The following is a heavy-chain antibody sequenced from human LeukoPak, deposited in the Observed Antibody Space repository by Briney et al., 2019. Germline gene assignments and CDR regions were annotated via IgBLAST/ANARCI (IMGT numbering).Heavy chain of an antibody. Sequence: GVSVTLSGKPSMFTVSNNYMNGVSQAPWKGLEWVSAIYSGGSTYYADSVKGRFTISRDNSKNTVYLQMNSLRAEDTAVYYCALHYDSHAFDIWGQGTMVTVSS. CDR3: ALHYDSHAFDI. CDR1: MFTVSNNY. J-gene: IGHJ3*02. V-gene: IGHV3-66*01. CDR2: IYSGGST. D-gene: IGHD3-3*01.